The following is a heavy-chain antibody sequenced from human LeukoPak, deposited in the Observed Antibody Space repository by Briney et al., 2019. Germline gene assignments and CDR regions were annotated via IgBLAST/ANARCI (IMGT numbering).Heavy chain of an antibody. CDR1: GFIFSNYG. D-gene: IGHD3-22*01. V-gene: IGHV3-23*01. J-gene: IGHJ4*02. CDR3: AKGHADSSGYYYFDS. CDR2: IRGNADTT. Sequence: QSGESLRLSCAASGFIFSNYGMSWVRQAPGKGLEWVSGIRGNADTTYYADSVKGRFSIFRDNSRNMLYLQMNSLRVEDTAVYYCAKGHADSSGYYYFDSWGQGTLVTVPS.